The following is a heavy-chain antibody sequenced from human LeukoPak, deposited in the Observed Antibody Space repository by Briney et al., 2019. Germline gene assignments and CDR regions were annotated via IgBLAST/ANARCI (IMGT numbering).Heavy chain of an antibody. J-gene: IGHJ6*03. V-gene: IGHV3-48*03. CDR3: ARALAARPRYYYYMDV. CDR1: GFTFSSYE. D-gene: IGHD6-6*01. Sequence: GGSLRLSCAASGFTFSSYEMNWVRLAPGKGLEWVSYISSSGSTIYYADSVKGRFTISRDNAKNSLYLQMNSLRAEDTAVYYCARALAARPRYYYYMDVWGKGTTVTVSS. CDR2: ISSSGSTI.